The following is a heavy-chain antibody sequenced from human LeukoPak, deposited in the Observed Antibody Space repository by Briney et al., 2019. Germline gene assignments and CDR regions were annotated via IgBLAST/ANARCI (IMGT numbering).Heavy chain of an antibody. D-gene: IGHD3-16*02. CDR1: GFTFSSYA. CDR2: ISGSGGST. Sequence: GGSLRLSCAASGFTFSSYAMSWVRQAPGKGLEGVSAISGSGGSTYYADSVKGRFTISRDNSKNTLYLQMNSLRAEDTAVYYCAKGAITFGGVIQAFDPWGQGTLVTVSS. J-gene: IGHJ5*02. CDR3: AKGAITFGGVIQAFDP. V-gene: IGHV3-23*01.